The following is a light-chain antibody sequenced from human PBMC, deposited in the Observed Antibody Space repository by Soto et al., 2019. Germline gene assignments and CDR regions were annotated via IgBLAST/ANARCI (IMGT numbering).Light chain of an antibody. CDR1: QSISNW. J-gene: IGKJ1*01. V-gene: IGKV1-5*03. CDR3: QQYDTYPRT. CDR2: KAS. Sequence: DIQMTQSPSTLSASVGDRVTITCRASQSISNWLAWYQQKPGKAHKLLIFKASTLESGVPSRFSGSGSGTEFTLNISSLQPDDFATYHCQQYDTYPRTLGQGTKVDIK.